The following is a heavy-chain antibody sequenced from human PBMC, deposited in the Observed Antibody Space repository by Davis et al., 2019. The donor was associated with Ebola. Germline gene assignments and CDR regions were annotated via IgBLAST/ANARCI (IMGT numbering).Heavy chain of an antibody. CDR1: GFTFSSYT. Sequence: GESLKISCAASGFTFSSYTMDWVRQAPGKGLEWVAFIRYDGSNKYYADSVKGRFTISRDNSKNTLYLQMNSLRAEDTAVYYCAKDSAPMVRGVMGYWGQGTLVTVSS. CDR3: AKDSAPMVRGVMGY. J-gene: IGHJ4*02. V-gene: IGHV3-30*02. D-gene: IGHD3-10*01. CDR2: IRYDGSNK.